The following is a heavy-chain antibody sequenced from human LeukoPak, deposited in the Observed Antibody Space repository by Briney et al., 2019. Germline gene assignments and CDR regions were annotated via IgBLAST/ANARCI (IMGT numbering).Heavy chain of an antibody. J-gene: IGHJ4*02. CDR1: GFTFNSHH. Sequence: GGSLRLSCAVSGFTFNSHHMHWVRQSPNKRLEWVAVAPHDGNSPLYAASVNGRFTISRDSSKDTLFLYMDSLRVDDTAMYYCVRQSLGESGLDQWGQGVLVTVSS. CDR2: APHDGNSP. D-gene: IGHD2-8*02. CDR3: VRQSLGESGLDQ. V-gene: IGHV3-30*03.